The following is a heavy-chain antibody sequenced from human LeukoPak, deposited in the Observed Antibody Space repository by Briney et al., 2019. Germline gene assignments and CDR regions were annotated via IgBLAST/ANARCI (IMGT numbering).Heavy chain of an antibody. CDR2: IYPGDSDT. V-gene: IGHV5-51*01. CDR1: GYSFTSYW. J-gene: IGHJ5*02. Sequence: GESLKISCKGSGYSFTSYWIGWVRQLHGKGLEWMGIIYPGDSDTRYSPSFQGQVTISADKSISTAYLQWSSLKASDTAMYYCARHGSVVVAATRNWFDPWGQGTLVTVSS. CDR3: ARHGSVVVAATRNWFDP. D-gene: IGHD2-15*01.